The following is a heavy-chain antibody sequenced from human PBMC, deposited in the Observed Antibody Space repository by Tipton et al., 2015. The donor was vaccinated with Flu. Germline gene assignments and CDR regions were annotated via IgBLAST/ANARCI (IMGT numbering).Heavy chain of an antibody. D-gene: IGHD3-16*01. Sequence: SLRLSCAASGFTVSSNYMSWVRQAPGKGLEWVSVIYSGGSTYYADSVKGRFTISRDNSKNTLYLQMNSLRAEDTAVYYCARSVGALDGGGYFDYWGQGTLVTVSS. CDR1: GFTVSSNY. CDR3: ARSVGALDGGGYFDY. CDR2: IYSGGST. J-gene: IGHJ4*02. V-gene: IGHV3-66*01.